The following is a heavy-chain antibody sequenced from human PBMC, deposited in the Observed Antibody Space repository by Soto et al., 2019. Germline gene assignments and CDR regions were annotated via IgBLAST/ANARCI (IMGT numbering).Heavy chain of an antibody. CDR3: ARDVIVVVPAALPARTLYYYYGMDV. CDR1: GIPLSSYS. CDR2: ISYDGSNK. Sequence: GGSLRLSCAAYGIPLSSYSMHWVCPAPGKGLESVAVISYDGSNKYYADSVKGRFTISRDNSKNTLYLQMNSLRAEDTAVYYCARDVIVVVPAALPARTLYYYYGMDVWGQGTKVTVSS. D-gene: IGHD2-2*01. J-gene: IGHJ6*02. V-gene: IGHV3-30-3*01.